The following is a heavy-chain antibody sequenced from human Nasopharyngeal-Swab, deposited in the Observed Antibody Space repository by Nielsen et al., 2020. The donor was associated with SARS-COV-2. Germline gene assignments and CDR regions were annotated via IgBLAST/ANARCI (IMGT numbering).Heavy chain of an antibody. Sequence: GGSLRLSCAASGFTCTSYAMHWVRQAPGQGLEWMAVISYDGSNKYYADSVKGRFTISRDNSKNTLYLQMNSLRAEDTAVYYCARVRVGTTNFDYWGQGTLVTVSS. CDR2: ISYDGSNK. D-gene: IGHD1-26*01. J-gene: IGHJ4*02. CDR1: GFTCTSYA. V-gene: IGHV3-30-3*01. CDR3: ARVRVGTTNFDY.